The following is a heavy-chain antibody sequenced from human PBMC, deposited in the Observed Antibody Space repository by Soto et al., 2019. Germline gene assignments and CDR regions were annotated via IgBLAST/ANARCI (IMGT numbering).Heavy chain of an antibody. CDR3: ARGPIHYYDSSGYPRPTGYYYGMDV. Sequence: ASVKVSCKASGYTFTSYEINWVRQATGQGLEWMGWMNPNSGNTGYAQKLQGRVTMTRNTSISTAYMELSSLRSEDTAVYYCARGPIHYYDSSGYPRPTGYYYGMDVWGQGTTVTVSS. V-gene: IGHV1-8*01. CDR2: MNPNSGNT. D-gene: IGHD3-22*01. J-gene: IGHJ6*02. CDR1: GYTFTSYE.